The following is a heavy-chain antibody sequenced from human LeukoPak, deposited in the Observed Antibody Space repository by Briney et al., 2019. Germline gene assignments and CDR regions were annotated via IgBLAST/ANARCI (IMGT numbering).Heavy chain of an antibody. Sequence: GGSLRLSCAASGFTFSNYWMNWVRQAPGKGLEWVANIKRDGSEKYYVDSVRGRFTISRDNVKNSLYLQLSSLKAEDTGIYYCARDVYYYDSSGHDLWGQGTLVTVSS. V-gene: IGHV3-7*01. CDR2: IKRDGSEK. J-gene: IGHJ5*02. D-gene: IGHD3-22*01. CDR1: GFTFSNYW. CDR3: ARDVYYYDSSGHDL.